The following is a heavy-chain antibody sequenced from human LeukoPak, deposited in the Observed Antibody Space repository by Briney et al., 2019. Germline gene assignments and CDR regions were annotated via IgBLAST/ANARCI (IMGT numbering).Heavy chain of an antibody. V-gene: IGHV3-21*01. Sequence: PGGSLRLSCAASGFPFSSYSMNWVRQAPGKGLEWVSSISSSSSYIYYADSVKGRFTISRDNAKNSLHLQMNSLRAEDTAVYYCARDMRDYMDYYYSSMDVWGKGTTVTVSS. CDR3: ARDMRDYMDYYYSSMDV. D-gene: IGHD4-11*01. CDR2: ISSSSSYI. J-gene: IGHJ6*03. CDR1: GFPFSSYS.